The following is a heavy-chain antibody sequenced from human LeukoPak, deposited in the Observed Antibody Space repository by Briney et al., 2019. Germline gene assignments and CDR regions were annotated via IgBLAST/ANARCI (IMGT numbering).Heavy chain of an antibody. V-gene: IGHV4-59*05. CDR2: IYYSGST. D-gene: IGHD3-9*01. Sequence: PSETLSLTCTVSGGSISSYYWSWIRQPAGKGLEWIGRIYYSGSTSYNPSLKSRVTISVDTSKNQFSLKLTSVTAADTAVYYCASRNDILTGYVFDFWGQGTLVTVSS. CDR3: ASRNDILTGYVFDF. J-gene: IGHJ4*02. CDR1: GGSISSYY.